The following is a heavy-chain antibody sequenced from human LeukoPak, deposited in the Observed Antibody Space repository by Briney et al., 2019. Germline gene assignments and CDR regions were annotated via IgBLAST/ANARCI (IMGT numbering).Heavy chain of an antibody. CDR3: ARDLFSDSSSCDY. V-gene: IGHV1-18*01. CDR1: GYTFTSYG. Sequence: GASVKVSCKASGYTFTSYGISWVRQAPGQGLEWMGWISAYNGDTNYAQKFQGRVTLTTDTSTSTAYMELRSLRSDDTAVYYCARDLFSDSSSCDYWGQGTLVTVSS. CDR2: ISAYNGDT. J-gene: IGHJ4*02. D-gene: IGHD6-13*01.